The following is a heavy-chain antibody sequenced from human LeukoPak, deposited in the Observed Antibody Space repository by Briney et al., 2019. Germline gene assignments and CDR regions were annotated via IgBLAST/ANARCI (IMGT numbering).Heavy chain of an antibody. CDR1: GFTFSSYA. D-gene: IGHD2-15*01. CDR3: AKDPCSGGSCYLYYFDY. CDR2: ISYDGSNK. Sequence: GGSLRLSCAASGFTFSSYAMHWVRQAPGKGLEWVAVISYDGSNKYYADSVKGRFTISRDNSKNTLYLQMNSLRAEDTAVYYCAKDPCSGGSCYLYYFDYWGQGTLVTVSS. J-gene: IGHJ4*02. V-gene: IGHV3-30-3*02.